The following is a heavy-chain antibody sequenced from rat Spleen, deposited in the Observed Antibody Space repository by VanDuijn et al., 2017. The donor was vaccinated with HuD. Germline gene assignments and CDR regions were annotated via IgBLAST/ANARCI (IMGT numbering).Heavy chain of an antibody. CDR3: TRAKVITMMVIITDYYVMDA. D-gene: IGHD1-12*03. CDR1: GFTLSDHY. J-gene: IGHJ4*01. CDR2: ITNTGGST. V-gene: IGHV5-20*01. Sequence: EVQLVESDGGLVQPGRSLKLSCAASGFTLSDHYMAWVRQAPTMGLEWVASITNTGGSTYYPDSVKGRFTISRDNAKSTLYLQMNSLRSEDTATYYCTRAKVITMMVIITDYYVMDAWGQGASVTVSS.